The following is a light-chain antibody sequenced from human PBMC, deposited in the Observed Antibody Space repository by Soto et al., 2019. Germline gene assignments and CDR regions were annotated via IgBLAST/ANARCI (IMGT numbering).Light chain of an antibody. CDR3: SSYTSTSTLV. V-gene: IGLV2-14*01. CDR1: SSDIGSYTY. J-gene: IGLJ1*01. Sequence: QSVLTQPASVSGSPGQSITISCTGTSSDIGSYTYVSWSQHHPGKAPKLLIYEFYNRPSGVSTRFSGSKSGNTASLTISVLQAEDEADYYCSSYTSTSTLVFGTGTKLTVL. CDR2: EFY.